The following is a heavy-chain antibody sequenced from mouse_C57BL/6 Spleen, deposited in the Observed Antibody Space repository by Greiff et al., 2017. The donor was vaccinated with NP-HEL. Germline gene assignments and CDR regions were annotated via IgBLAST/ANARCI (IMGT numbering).Heavy chain of an antibody. D-gene: IGHD5-1*01. CDR2: INPNNGGT. CDR1: GYTFTDYY. J-gene: IGHJ3*01. CDR3: AREKDFRTTEEFAY. V-gene: IGHV1-26*01. Sequence: EVQLQQSGPELVKPGASVKISCKASGYTFTDYYMNWVKQSHGKSLEWIGDINPNNGGTSYNQKFKGKATLTVDKSSSTAYMELRSLTSEDSAVYYCAREKDFRTTEEFAYWGQGTLVTVSA.